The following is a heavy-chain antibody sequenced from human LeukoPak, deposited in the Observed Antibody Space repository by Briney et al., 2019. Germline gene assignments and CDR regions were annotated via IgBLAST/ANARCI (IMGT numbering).Heavy chain of an antibody. J-gene: IGHJ3*02. CDR2: IVVGSGNT. CDR1: GFTFTSSA. V-gene: IGHV1-58*02. CDR3: AADDYAQDDAFDI. D-gene: IGHD4-17*01. Sequence: SVKVSCKASGFTFTSSAMQWVRQARGQRLEWIGWIVVGSGNTNYAQKFQERVTITRDMSTSTAHMELSSLRSEDTAVYYCAADDYAQDDAFDIWGQGTMVTVSS.